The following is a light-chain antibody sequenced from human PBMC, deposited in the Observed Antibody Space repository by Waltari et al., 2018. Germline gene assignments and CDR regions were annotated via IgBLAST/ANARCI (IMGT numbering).Light chain of an antibody. CDR1: QSISSW. J-gene: IGKJ4*01. CDR3: QQYNGYSGT. CDR2: KAS. V-gene: IGKV1-5*03. Sequence: DIQMTQSPSALSASVGDRVIITCRASQSISSWLAWYQQKAGKAPKLLIYKASTLQSGVPSRFSGSGSWTEFTLTISSLQPDDSATYYCQQYNGYSGTFGGGTKVEI.